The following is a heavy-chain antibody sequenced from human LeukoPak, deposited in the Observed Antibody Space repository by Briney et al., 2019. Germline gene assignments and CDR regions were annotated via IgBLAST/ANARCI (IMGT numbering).Heavy chain of an antibody. D-gene: IGHD3-22*01. CDR1: GFTFSRYA. CDR2: IWYDGSNQ. CDR3: ARDWYYDSSGYLPY. V-gene: IGHV3-33*01. Sequence: GGSLRLSCAASGFTFSRYAMHWVRQAPGKGLEWVAVIWYDGSNQYYVDSVKGRFTISRDSSKKMLYLQMNSLRAEDTAVYYCARDWYYDSSGYLPYWGQGTLVIVSS. J-gene: IGHJ4*02.